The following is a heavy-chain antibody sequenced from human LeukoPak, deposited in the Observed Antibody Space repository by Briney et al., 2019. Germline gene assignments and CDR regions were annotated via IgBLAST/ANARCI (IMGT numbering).Heavy chain of an antibody. D-gene: IGHD3-10*01. J-gene: IGHJ4*02. CDR2: IFYIGST. Sequence: PSETLSLTCTVSGGSISSSTYYWGGIRQPPGKGREWIGSIFYIGSTYYNPSLKSRVTISVDTSKNHFSLKLTSVTAADTAVYYCARSAGGWFGELYWGQGTLVTVSS. V-gene: IGHV4-39*02. CDR3: ARSAGGWFGELY. CDR1: GGSISSSTYY.